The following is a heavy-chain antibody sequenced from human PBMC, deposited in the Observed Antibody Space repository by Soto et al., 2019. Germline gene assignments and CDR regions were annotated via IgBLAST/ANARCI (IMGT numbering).Heavy chain of an antibody. D-gene: IGHD6-19*01. Sequence: PVGCLKTSCKGSGDSFTSYWISWVRQMPGKGLEGMGRIDPSDSYTDYSPSFQGHVTISADKPISTAYLQWSSLKASDTDMYYCASSMTTIAVAGTYYYYGMDVWGQGTTVTVSS. CDR2: IDPSDSYT. CDR3: ASSMTTIAVAGTYYYYGMDV. J-gene: IGHJ6*02. V-gene: IGHV5-10-1*01. CDR1: GDSFTSYW.